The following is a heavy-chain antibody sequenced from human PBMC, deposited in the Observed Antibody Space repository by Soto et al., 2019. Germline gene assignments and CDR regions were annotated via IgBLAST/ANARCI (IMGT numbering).Heavy chain of an antibody. CDR2: IWYDGSNK. Sequence: PGGSLRLSCAASGFTFSSYGMHWVRQAPGKGLEWVAVIWYDGSNKYYADSVKGRFTISRDNSKNTLYLQMNSLRAEDTAVYYCARAAYPYCSSTSCYVFDYWGQETLVTVS. D-gene: IGHD2-2*01. V-gene: IGHV3-33*01. CDR1: GFTFSSYG. CDR3: ARAAYPYCSSTSCYVFDY. J-gene: IGHJ4*02.